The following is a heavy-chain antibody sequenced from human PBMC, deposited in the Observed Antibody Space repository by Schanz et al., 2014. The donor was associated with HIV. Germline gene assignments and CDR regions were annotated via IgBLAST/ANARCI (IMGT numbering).Heavy chain of an antibody. V-gene: IGHV3-21*01. J-gene: IGHJ4*02. D-gene: IGHD1-7*01. CDR2: ITSSSSYI. CDR3: ARGFLSGLELPPIDY. Sequence: EVQLVESGGGLVKPGGSLRLSCAASGFTFSTYTMNWVRQAPGKGLEWVSSITSSSSYIYYAGSMKGRFTISRDNVKNSLYLQMNSLRAEDTAVYYCARGFLSGLELPPIDYWGQGTLVTVSS. CDR1: GFTFSTYT.